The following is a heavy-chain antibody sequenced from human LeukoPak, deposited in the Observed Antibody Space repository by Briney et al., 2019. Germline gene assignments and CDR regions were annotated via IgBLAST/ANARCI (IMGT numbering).Heavy chain of an antibody. CDR2: LYSGGST. Sequence: GGSLRLSCAASGFTVSGNYMSWVRQAPGKGLEWVSVLYSGGSTYYADSVKGRFTISRDNSKNTLYLQMNSLRAEDTAVYYCAREMYGGQDAFDIWGQGTMVTVSS. J-gene: IGHJ3*02. V-gene: IGHV3-66*01. D-gene: IGHD4-23*01. CDR3: AREMYGGQDAFDI. CDR1: GFTVSGNY.